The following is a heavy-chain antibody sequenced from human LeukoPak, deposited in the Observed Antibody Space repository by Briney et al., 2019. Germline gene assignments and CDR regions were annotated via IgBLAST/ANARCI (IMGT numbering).Heavy chain of an antibody. D-gene: IGHD3-10*01. CDR2: INPNSGGT. CDR1: GHTFTGYY. CDR3: AREPMVRGVTHYYMDV. J-gene: IGHJ6*03. Sequence: ASVKVSCKASGHTFTGYYMHWVRQAPGQGLEWMGWINPNSGGTNYAQKFQGRVTMTRDTSISTAYMELSRLRSDDTAVYYCAREPMVRGVTHYYMDVWGKGTTVTVSS. V-gene: IGHV1-2*02.